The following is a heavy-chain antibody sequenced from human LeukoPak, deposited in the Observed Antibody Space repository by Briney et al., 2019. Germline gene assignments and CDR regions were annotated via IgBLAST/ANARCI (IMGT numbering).Heavy chain of an antibody. J-gene: IGHJ4*02. D-gene: IGHD2-2*02. Sequence: GGSLRLSCAASGFTVSNWAIHWVRQAPGKRLEWVAAISYDGSNKFYADSVKGRFTISRDNSKNSLDLQMNSLRAEDTAVYYCARGYCSSTSCYNDYWGQGTLVTVSS. CDR2: ISYDGSNK. V-gene: IGHV3-30*04. CDR3: ARGYCSSTSCYNDY. CDR1: GFTVSNWA.